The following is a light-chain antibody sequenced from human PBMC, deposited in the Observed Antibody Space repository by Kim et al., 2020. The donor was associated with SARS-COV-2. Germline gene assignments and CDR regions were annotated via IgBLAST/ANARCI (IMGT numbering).Light chain of an antibody. CDR1: QGISSY. V-gene: IGKV1-8*01. Sequence: SASTGDRVTITCRASQGISSYLAWYQQKPGKAPKLLIYAASTLQSGVPSRFSGGGSGTDFTLTISCLQSEDFATYYCQQYYTYPSFGQGTKVDIK. CDR3: QQYYTYPS. J-gene: IGKJ1*01. CDR2: AAS.